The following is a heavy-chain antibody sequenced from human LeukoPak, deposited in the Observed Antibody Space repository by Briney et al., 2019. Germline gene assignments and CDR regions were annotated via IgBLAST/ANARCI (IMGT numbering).Heavy chain of an antibody. Sequence: ASVKVSCKASGYTFTGYYMHWVRQAPGQGLEWMGWISAYNGNTNYAQKLQGRVTMTTDTSTSTAYMELRSLRSDDTAVYYCAIETFSPDIVVVPAAITEGDYWGQGTLVTVSS. D-gene: IGHD2-2*02. CDR2: ISAYNGNT. CDR3: AIETFSPDIVVVPAAITEGDY. CDR1: GYTFTGYY. J-gene: IGHJ4*02. V-gene: IGHV1-18*04.